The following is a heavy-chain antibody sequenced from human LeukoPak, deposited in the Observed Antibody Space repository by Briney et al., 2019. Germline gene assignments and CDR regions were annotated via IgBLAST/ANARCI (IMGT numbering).Heavy chain of an antibody. Sequence: SETLSLTCTVSGGSISSGGHYWSWIRQHPGKGLEWIGYIYCGGSTYYNPSLKSRVTISVDTSKNQFSLKLSSVTAADTAVYYCARPKNDAFDIWGQGTMVTVSS. J-gene: IGHJ3*02. CDR3: ARPKNDAFDI. V-gene: IGHV4-31*03. CDR2: IYCGGST. CDR1: GGSISSGGHY.